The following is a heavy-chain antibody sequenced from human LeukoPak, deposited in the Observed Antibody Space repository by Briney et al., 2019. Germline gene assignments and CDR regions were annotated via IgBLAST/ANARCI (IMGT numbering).Heavy chain of an antibody. D-gene: IGHD2-15*01. CDR3: VRRVAGGSYRDY. Sequence: SETLSLTCTVSGGSISSSRHYWGWIRQPPGKGLEWIGNILYSGSTNYNPSLKSRVTISVDTSKNQFSLKLSSVTAADTADYYCVRRVAGGSYRDYWGQGTLVTVSS. J-gene: IGHJ4*02. CDR2: ILYSGST. V-gene: IGHV4-39*01. CDR1: GGSISSSRHY.